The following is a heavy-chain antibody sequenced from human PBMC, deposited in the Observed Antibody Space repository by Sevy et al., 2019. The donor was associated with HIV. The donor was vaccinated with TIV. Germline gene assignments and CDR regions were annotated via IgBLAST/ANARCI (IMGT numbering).Heavy chain of an antibody. Sequence: GGSLRLSCVASGFTFSSYEMNWVRQAPGKGLEWVSKISTSGKSTFYADSVEGRVTISRDNVKNSVFLKTNSLRAEDTAVYYCLRSGGAYDAGFDPWGQGTLVTVSS. CDR1: GFTFSSYE. CDR3: LRSGGAYDAGFDP. CDR2: ISTSGKST. D-gene: IGHD3-22*01. J-gene: IGHJ5*02. V-gene: IGHV3-48*03.